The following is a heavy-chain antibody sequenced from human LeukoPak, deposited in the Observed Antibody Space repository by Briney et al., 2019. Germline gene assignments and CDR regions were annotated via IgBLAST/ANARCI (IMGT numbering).Heavy chain of an antibody. Sequence: GGSLRLSCAASGFTFSSYAMSWVRQAPGKGLEWVSAISGSGGSTYYADSVKGRFTISRDNSKNTLYLQMNSLRAEDTAVYYCAKVMPLYQLQWGLYDYWGQGTLVTVSS. CDR2: ISGSGGST. V-gene: IGHV3-23*01. J-gene: IGHJ4*02. CDR3: AKVMPLYQLQWGLYDY. CDR1: GFTFSSYA. D-gene: IGHD2-2*01.